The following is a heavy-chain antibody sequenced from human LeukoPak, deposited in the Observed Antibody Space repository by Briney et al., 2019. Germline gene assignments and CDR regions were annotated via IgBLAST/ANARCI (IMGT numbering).Heavy chain of an antibody. CDR3: AREGDCGGDCYLHFDY. D-gene: IGHD2-21*02. V-gene: IGHV3-30*03. Sequence: GGSLRLSCAASGFTFSSYGMHWVRQAPGKGLEWVAVISYDGSNKYYADSVKGRFTISRDNSKNRLYLQMNSLRAEDTAVYYCAREGDCGGDCYLHFDYWGQGTLVTVSS. CDR2: ISYDGSNK. CDR1: GFTFSSYG. J-gene: IGHJ4*02.